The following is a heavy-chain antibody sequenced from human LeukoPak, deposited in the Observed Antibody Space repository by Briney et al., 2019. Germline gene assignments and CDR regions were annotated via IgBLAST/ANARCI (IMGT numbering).Heavy chain of an antibody. Sequence: GGSLRLSCAASGFTFSAYSMSWVRQAPGKGLEWVSSISSSGFYIYYADSLKGRFTISRDNAKNSLYLQMNSLRAEDSAVYYCAREDGDYLLRYYFYGMDVWGQGTTVTVSS. J-gene: IGHJ6*02. D-gene: IGHD4-17*01. V-gene: IGHV3-21*01. CDR3: AREDGDYLLRYYFYGMDV. CDR2: ISSSGFYI. CDR1: GFTFSAYS.